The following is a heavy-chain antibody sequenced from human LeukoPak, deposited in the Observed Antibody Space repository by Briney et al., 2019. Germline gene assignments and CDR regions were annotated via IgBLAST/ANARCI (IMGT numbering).Heavy chain of an antibody. D-gene: IGHD3-3*01. CDR1: GFTFSSYG. CDR2: IRYDGSNK. V-gene: IGHV3-30*02. CDR3: VGERDMGAHVGGLDI. Sequence: HPGGSLRLSCAASGFTFSSYGMHWVRQAPGKGLEWVAFIRYDGSNKYYADSVKGRFTVSRDNAKNTLYLQMNSLRVEDTAVYHCVGERDMGAHVGGLDIWGQGTMVTVSS. J-gene: IGHJ3*02.